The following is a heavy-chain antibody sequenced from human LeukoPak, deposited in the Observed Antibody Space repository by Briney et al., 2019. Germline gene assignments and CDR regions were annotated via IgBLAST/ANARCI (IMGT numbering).Heavy chain of an antibody. D-gene: IGHD6-19*01. J-gene: IGHJ4*02. CDR1: GFTFSSYS. CDR3: AKDQYLWLVTPYDY. Sequence: PGGSLRLSCAASGFTFSSYSMNWVRQAPGKGLEWVSYISSSSSTIYYADSVKGRFTISRDNAKNSLYLQMNSLRAEDTAVYYCAKDQYLWLVTPYDYWGQGTLVTVSS. CDR2: ISSSSSTI. V-gene: IGHV3-48*01.